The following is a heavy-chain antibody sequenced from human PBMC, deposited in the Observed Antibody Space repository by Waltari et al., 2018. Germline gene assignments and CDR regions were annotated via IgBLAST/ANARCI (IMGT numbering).Heavy chain of an antibody. Sequence: EVQLVESGGGLVQPGGSLRLSCAASGFTFSSYCMSWVRQAPGKGLEWVANIKQDGSEKYYVDSVKGRFTISRDNAKNSLYLQMNSLRAEDTAVYYCARYSYGPYYMDVWGKGTTVTVSS. CDR3: ARYSYGPYYMDV. J-gene: IGHJ6*03. V-gene: IGHV3-7*01. CDR1: GFTFSSYC. CDR2: IKQDGSEK. D-gene: IGHD5-18*01.